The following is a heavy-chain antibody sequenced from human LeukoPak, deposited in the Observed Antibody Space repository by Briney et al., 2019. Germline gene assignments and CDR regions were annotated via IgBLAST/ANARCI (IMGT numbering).Heavy chain of an antibody. D-gene: IGHD6-19*01. Sequence: GGSLSLSCAASGFSFSSYGMHWVRQAPGKGLEWGAVISYDGSNKYYADSVKGRFTISRDNSKNTLYLQMNSLRAEDTAVYYCAKDRSSGWYKHFDYWGQGTLVTVSS. J-gene: IGHJ4*02. CDR3: AKDRSSGWYKHFDY. CDR2: ISYDGSNK. CDR1: GFSFSSYG. V-gene: IGHV3-30*18.